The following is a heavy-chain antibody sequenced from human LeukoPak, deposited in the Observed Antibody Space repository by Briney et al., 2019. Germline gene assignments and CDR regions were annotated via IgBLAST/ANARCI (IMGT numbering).Heavy chain of an antibody. Sequence: PGGSLRLSCAASGFTFSDYYMSWIRQAPGKGLEWVSAISGSGSSTYYADSVKGRFTISRDNSKNTLYMQTYSLRAEDTAVYYCAINWNLDYWGQGTLVTVSS. V-gene: IGHV3-23*01. CDR1: GFTFSDYY. CDR3: AINWNLDY. CDR2: ISGSGSST. D-gene: IGHD1-20*01. J-gene: IGHJ4*02.